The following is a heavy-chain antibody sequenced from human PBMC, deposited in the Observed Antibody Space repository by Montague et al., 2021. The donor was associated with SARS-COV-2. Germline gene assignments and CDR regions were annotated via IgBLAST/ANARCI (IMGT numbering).Heavy chain of an antibody. D-gene: IGHD5-12*01. J-gene: IGHJ5*02. CDR3: AKGQKIQWLVFNSAPDWFDP. CDR1: GFTFDDYV. Sequence: SLRLSCAASGFTFDDYVMHWVRQAPGKGLEWVSGIGWRSGSIGYADSVKGRFTISRDNAKNSLYPQMNSLRAEDTALYHCAKGQKIQWLVFNSAPDWFDPWGQGTLVTVSS. V-gene: IGHV3-9*01. CDR2: IGWRSGSI.